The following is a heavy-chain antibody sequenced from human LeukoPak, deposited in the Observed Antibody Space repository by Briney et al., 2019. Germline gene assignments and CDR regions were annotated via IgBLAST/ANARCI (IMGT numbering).Heavy chain of an antibody. V-gene: IGHV4-30-2*01. Sequence: PSQTLSLTCTVSGGSISSGGYYWSWIRQPPGKGLEWIGYIYHSGSTNYNPSLKSRVTMSVDTSKNQFSLKLSSVTAADTAVYYCARELIVITPRAFDIWGQGTMVTVSS. CDR1: GGSISSGGYY. CDR2: IYHSGST. J-gene: IGHJ3*02. CDR3: ARELIVITPRAFDI. D-gene: IGHD1-20*01.